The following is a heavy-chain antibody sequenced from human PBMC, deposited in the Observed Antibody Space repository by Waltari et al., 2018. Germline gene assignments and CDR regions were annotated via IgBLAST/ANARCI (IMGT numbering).Heavy chain of an antibody. J-gene: IGHJ6*03. Sequence: QVQLVQSGAEVKKPGASVKVSCKASGYTFTSYYMHWVRQAPGQGLEWMGIINPSGGSTSYAQKFQGRVTMTRDTSTSTVYMELSSLRSEDTAVYYCARDQSVRGVTDYGDYTYYYYYMDVWGKGTTVTVSS. D-gene: IGHD4-17*01. CDR3: ARDQSVRGVTDYGDYTYYYYYMDV. CDR2: INPSGGST. V-gene: IGHV1-46*01. CDR1: GYTFTSYY.